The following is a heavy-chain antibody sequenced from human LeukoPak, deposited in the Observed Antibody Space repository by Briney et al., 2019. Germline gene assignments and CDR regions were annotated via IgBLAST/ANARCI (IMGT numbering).Heavy chain of an antibody. Sequence: GGSLRLSCAASGFTVSSNYMSWVRQAPGKGLEWVSGIYSGGSTYYADSVKGRLTISRDNSKNTLYLQMNSLRAEDTAVYYCARTLGGDWFDPWGQGTLVTVSS. CDR1: GFTVSSNY. V-gene: IGHV3-53*01. CDR2: IYSGGST. CDR3: ARTLGGDWFDP. J-gene: IGHJ5*02. D-gene: IGHD3-16*01.